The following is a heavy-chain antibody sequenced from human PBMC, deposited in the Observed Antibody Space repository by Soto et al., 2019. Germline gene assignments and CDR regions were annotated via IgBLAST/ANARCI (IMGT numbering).Heavy chain of an antibody. CDR2: IGPESGAT. CDR3: GRGRSGQIVVFY. V-gene: IGHV1-2*02. Sequence: EASVKVSCKTSGYTFTGHYIHWVRQAPQQGPEWMGEIGPESGATRYAQKFRGRVTMTMDTSITTVYMELKNLSPDDTAVYYCGRGRSGQIVVFYWGQGTPVTVSS. D-gene: IGHD1-26*01. J-gene: IGHJ4*02. CDR1: GYTFTGHY.